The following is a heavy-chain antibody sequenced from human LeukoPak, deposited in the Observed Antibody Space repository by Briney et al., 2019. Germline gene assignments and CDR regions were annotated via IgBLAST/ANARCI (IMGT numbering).Heavy chain of an antibody. Sequence: PGRSLRLSCAASGFIFSRYGMHWVRQAPGKGLEWVSYISSSSSTIYYTDSVKGRFTISRDNSKNTLSLQMNSLGVEDTAVYHCVRDPGMDVWGQGTTVTVSS. J-gene: IGHJ6*02. CDR3: VRDPGMDV. V-gene: IGHV3-48*01. CDR1: GFIFSRYG. CDR2: ISSSSSTI.